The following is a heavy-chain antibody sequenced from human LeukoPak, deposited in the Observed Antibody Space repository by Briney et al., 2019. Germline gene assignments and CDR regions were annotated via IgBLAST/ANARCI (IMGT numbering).Heavy chain of an antibody. J-gene: IGHJ6*02. CDR2: IYDSGHT. Sequence: SETLSLTCAVSGGSIGSGGYYWSWIRQHPGKGLEWIGFIYDSGHTNYNPSLKSRVTMSIDTSKDQFSLRLSSVTAADTAVYYCARNIVVVTADSYYYYGMDVWGQGTLVTVSS. V-gene: IGHV4-31*11. D-gene: IGHD2-21*02. CDR3: ARNIVVVTADSYYYYGMDV. CDR1: GGSIGSGGYY.